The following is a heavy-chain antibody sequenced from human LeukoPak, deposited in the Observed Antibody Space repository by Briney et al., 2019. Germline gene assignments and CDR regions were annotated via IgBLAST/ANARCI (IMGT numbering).Heavy chain of an antibody. V-gene: IGHV3-30*02. CDR1: GFTFRSYG. J-gene: IGHJ4*02. Sequence: GVSLRLSCAASGFTFRSYGMHWVRQAPGKGLEWVAFIRYDGNSNYYADSVKGRFTISRDNSRSTLYLQMNSLRAEDTAVYYCAKEEVISGNHGVYFDYWGQGTLVTVSS. CDR2: IRYDGNSN. D-gene: IGHD3-22*01. CDR3: AKEEVISGNHGVYFDY.